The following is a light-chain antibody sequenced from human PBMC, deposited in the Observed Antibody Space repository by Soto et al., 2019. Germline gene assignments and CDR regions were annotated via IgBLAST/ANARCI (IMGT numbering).Light chain of an antibody. CDR3: QQYGGVPYT. CDR1: QSVSVNS. CDR2: GAS. V-gene: IGKV3-20*01. Sequence: EIVLTQSPGTLSLSPGERATLSCRASQSVSVNSLAWYQQKGGQAPRLLIYGASSGATGIPDRFSGSGSGTDFTLTISRLEPEDFAIYYCQQYGGVPYTFGQGTKVDIK. J-gene: IGKJ2*01.